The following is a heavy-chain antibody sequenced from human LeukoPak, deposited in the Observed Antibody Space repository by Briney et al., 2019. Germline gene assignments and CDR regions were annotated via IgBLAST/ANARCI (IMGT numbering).Heavy chain of an antibody. V-gene: IGHV3-23*01. D-gene: IGHD3-10*01. CDR3: AKGHYYGSGSLDY. Sequence: GGSLRLSCAASGFTFSNYWMSWVRQVPGKGLEWVSAIGGRDGSTYYADSVKGRFTISRDNSKNTLYVQMNSLRAEDTAVYYCAKGHYYGSGSLDYWGQGTLVTVSS. J-gene: IGHJ4*02. CDR2: IGGRDGST. CDR1: GFTFSNYW.